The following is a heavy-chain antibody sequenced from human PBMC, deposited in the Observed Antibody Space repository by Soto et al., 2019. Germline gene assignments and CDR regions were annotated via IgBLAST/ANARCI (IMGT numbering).Heavy chain of an antibody. V-gene: IGHV1-18*01. Sequence: QVQLVQAGTEVKKPGASVKVSCKASGYTFTNYDITWVRQAPGQGLEWMGWITAYYGNTDYAQKFQGRVTMTTDTSTSTAYMEPRSLRSDDTAVYYCARVGPIPMVRARGGFDPWGQGTLVTVSS. CDR3: ARVGPIPMVRARGGFDP. CDR1: GYTFTNYD. CDR2: ITAYYGNT. D-gene: IGHD3-10*01. J-gene: IGHJ5*02.